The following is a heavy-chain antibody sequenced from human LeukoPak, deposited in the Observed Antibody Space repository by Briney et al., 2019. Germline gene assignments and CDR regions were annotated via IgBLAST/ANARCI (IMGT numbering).Heavy chain of an antibody. CDR3: ARGHVDTAMVTGDFDY. J-gene: IGHJ4*02. CDR1: GYTVTGYY. V-gene: IGHV1-2*02. D-gene: IGHD5-18*01. CDR2: INPNSGGT. Sequence: ASVKVSFKASGYTVTGYYMHWVRQAPGHALEWMGWINPNSGGTNYAQKFQGRVTMTRDMSISTAYMELSRLRSDDTAVYYCARGHVDTAMVTGDFDYWGQGTLVTVSS.